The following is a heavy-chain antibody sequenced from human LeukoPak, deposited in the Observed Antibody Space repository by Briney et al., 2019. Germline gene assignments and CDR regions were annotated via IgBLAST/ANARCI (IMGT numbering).Heavy chain of an antibody. V-gene: IGHV3-49*03. CDR3: SRGILTGGRYYFDY. J-gene: IGHJ4*02. D-gene: IGHD3-9*01. CDR2: IRSTPYGGTP. Sequence: PGGSLRLSCTASGFTFGDYGMTWFRQAPGKGLEWVGFIRSTPYGGTPEYAASVKGRFTISRDDSKSIAYLQMNSLEIEDTAVYYCSRGILTGGRYYFDYWGQGTLVTVSS. CDR1: GFTFGDYG.